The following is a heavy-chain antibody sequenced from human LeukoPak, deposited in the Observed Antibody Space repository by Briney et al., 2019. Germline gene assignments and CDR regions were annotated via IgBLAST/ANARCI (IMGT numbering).Heavy chain of an antibody. Sequence: SETLSLTCTVSGGSISSYYWSWIRQPPGKGLEWIGYIYYSGSTNYNPSLKSRVTISVDTSKNQFSLKLSSVTAADTAVYYCARVHIAAAGTRDYYYYMDVWGKGTTVTVSS. V-gene: IGHV4-59*01. CDR1: GGSISSYY. CDR2: IYYSGST. D-gene: IGHD6-13*01. J-gene: IGHJ6*03. CDR3: ARVHIAAAGTRDYYYYMDV.